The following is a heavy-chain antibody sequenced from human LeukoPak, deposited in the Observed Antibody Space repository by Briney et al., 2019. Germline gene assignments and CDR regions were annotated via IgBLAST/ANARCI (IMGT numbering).Heavy chain of an antibody. V-gene: IGHV3-23*01. CDR2: IHYIRDGP. Sequence: GGSLRLSCVGSGFMFSRYAMSWVRQAPGKGLEWVATIHYIRDGPYYADSVEGRFTISRDDSKNTLYLQMNSLRAEDTAVYYCAKETCSGYSCYIFDYWGQGTLVTVSS. CDR1: GFMFSRYA. J-gene: IGHJ4*02. D-gene: IGHD2-15*01. CDR3: AKETCSGYSCYIFDY.